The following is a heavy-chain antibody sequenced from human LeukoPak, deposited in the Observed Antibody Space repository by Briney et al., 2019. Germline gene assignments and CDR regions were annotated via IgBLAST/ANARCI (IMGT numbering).Heavy chain of an antibody. J-gene: IGHJ5*02. CDR2: ISYDGSNK. Sequence: GRSLRLSCVASGFTFSSYAMHWVRQAPGKGLEWVAVISYDGSNKYYADSVKGRFTISRDNSKNTLYLQMNSLRAEDTAVYYCARDQVAAGYVDWFDPWGQGTLVTVSS. CDR1: GFTFSSYA. V-gene: IGHV3-30-3*01. CDR3: ARDQVAAGYVDWFDP. D-gene: IGHD2-15*01.